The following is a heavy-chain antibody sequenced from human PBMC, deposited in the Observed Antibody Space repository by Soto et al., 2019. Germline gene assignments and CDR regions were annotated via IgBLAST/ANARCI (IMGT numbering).Heavy chain of an antibody. J-gene: IGHJ3*02. CDR3: ARGGGVGVAGSAAFEM. Sequence: QLHLVQSGAVVKKPGASVTVSCSASGYPVTAYYMHWVRQAPGRGLEWIGGINPATGAAKYTQTFQGRVTMTRDPSTSTVFMELSGLTSEDTDVFYCARGGGVGVAGSAAFEMWGQGTLVTVSA. CDR1: GYPVTAYY. CDR2: INPATGAA. D-gene: IGHD3-3*01. V-gene: IGHV1-2*02.